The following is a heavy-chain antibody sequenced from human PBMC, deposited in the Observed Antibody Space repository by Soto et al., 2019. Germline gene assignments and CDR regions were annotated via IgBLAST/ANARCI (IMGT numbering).Heavy chain of an antibody. CDR3: ARGMGAFDI. CDR2: IYYSGST. J-gene: IGHJ3*02. CDR1: GGSISSYY. Sequence: QVQLQESGPGLVKPSETLSLTCTVSGGSISSYYWSWIRQPPGKGLEWIGYIYYSGSTNYNPSLKRRVTISVDTSKNQFSLKLSSVTAADTAVYYCARGMGAFDIWGQGTMVTVSS. V-gene: IGHV4-59*08.